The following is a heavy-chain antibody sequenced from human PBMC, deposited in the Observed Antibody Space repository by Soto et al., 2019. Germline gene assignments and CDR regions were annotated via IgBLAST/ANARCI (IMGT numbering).Heavy chain of an antibody. CDR1: GFTFSNAW. J-gene: IGHJ4*02. CDR2: IKSKTDGGTT. D-gene: IGHD2-2*01. V-gene: IGHV3-15*01. Sequence: GGSLRLSCAASGFTFSNAWMSWVRQAPGKGLEWVGRIKSKTDGGTTDYAAPVKGRFTISRDDSKNTLYLQMNSLKTEDTAVYYCTTDRDCSSTSCYYGGEWLTRPYYFDYWGQG. CDR3: TTDRDCSSTSCYYGGEWLTRPYYFDY.